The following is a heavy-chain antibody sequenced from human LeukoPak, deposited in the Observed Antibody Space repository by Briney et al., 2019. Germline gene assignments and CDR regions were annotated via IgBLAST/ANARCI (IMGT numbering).Heavy chain of an antibody. CDR3: ARGKYYYDSSGYYYSY. CDR2: ISAYSGNT. Sequence: ASVKVSCKASGYSFSSYSISWVRQAPGQGLEWMGWISAYSGNTNYAHKLQGRVTMTTDTSTSTAYMELRSLRSDDTAVYYCARGKYYYDSSGYYYSYWGQGTLVTVSS. CDR1: GYSFSSYS. J-gene: IGHJ4*02. D-gene: IGHD3-22*01. V-gene: IGHV1-18*01.